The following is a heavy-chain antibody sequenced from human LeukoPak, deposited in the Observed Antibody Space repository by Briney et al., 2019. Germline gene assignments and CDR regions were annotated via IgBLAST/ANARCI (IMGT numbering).Heavy chain of an antibody. CDR3: AGYDFWSGYYAFDI. V-gene: IGHV1-2*02. CDR2: INPNSGST. Sequence: ASVKVSCKASGYTFTGYYMHWVRQAPGQGREWVGWINPNSGSTNYAQKFQGRVTMTRDTSISTAYMELSRLRPDDTAVYYCAGYDFWSGYYAFDIWGQGTMVTVSS. J-gene: IGHJ3*02. D-gene: IGHD3-3*01. CDR1: GYTFTGYY.